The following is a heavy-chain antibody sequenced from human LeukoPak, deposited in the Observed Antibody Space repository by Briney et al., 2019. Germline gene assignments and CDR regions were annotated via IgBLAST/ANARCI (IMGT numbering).Heavy chain of an antibody. CDR1: GFTISSHA. CDR2: ISGSGGSP. J-gene: IGHJ3*02. Sequence: GGSLRLSCAASGFTISSHAMRWVRQAPGKGLEWVSGISGSGGSPYYADSVKGRGGSPYYPDPVKGRFTISRDNSKNTLYLQMNSLRAEDTAVYYCAKALGYCSGGSCYSDAFDIWGQGTMVTVSS. D-gene: IGHD2-15*01. CDR3: AKALGYCSGGSCYSDAFDI. V-gene: IGHV3-23*01.